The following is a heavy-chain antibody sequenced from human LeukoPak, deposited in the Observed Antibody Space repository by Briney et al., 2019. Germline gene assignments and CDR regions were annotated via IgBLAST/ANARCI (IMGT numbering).Heavy chain of an antibody. CDR3: AKAGVAGTKYYYDSSGYYHYNWFDP. J-gene: IGHJ5*02. D-gene: IGHD3-22*01. V-gene: IGHV3-30*18. CDR2: ISYDGSNK. CDR1: GFTFSSYG. Sequence: GGSLRLSCAASGFTFSSYGMHWVRQAPGKGLEWVAVISYDGSNKYYADSVKGRFTISRDNSKNTLYLQMNSLRAEDTAVYYCAKAGVAGTKYYYDSSGYYHYNWFDPWGQGTLVTVSS.